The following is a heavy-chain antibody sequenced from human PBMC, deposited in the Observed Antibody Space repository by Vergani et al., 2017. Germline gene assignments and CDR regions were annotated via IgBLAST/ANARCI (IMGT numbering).Heavy chain of an antibody. V-gene: IGHV4-34*01. CDR2: INHSGST. CDR1: GGSFSGYY. CDR3: ARGNPYVDFDI. D-gene: IGHD3-16*01. Sequence: QVQLQQWGAGLLKPSETLSLTCAVYGGSFSGYYWSWIRQPPGKGLEWIGEINHSGSTNYNPSLKSRVTISVDTSRNQISPKLTSVTATDTAIYFCARGNPYVDFDIWGQGTMITVSS. J-gene: IGHJ3*02.